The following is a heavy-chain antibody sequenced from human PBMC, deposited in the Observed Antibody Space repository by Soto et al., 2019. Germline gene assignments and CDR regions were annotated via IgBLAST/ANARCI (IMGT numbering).Heavy chain of an antibody. Sequence: GGSLRLSCAASGFTFSSYAMSWVRQAPGKGLEWVSAISGSGGSTYYAESVKGRFTISRDNSKNTLYLQMNSLRAEDTAVYYCAKDRSPVNKYYFDYWGQGTLVTVSS. CDR3: AKDRSPVNKYYFDY. D-gene: IGHD3-10*01. CDR1: GFTFSSYA. V-gene: IGHV3-23*01. CDR2: ISGSGGST. J-gene: IGHJ4*02.